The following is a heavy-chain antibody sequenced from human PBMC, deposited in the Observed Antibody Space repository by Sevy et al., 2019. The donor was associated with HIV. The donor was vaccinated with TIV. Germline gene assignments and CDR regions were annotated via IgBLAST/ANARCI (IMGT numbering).Heavy chain of an antibody. Sequence: GGSLRLSCAASGFTFSSYSMNWVRQAPGKGLEWVSSISSSSSYIYYADSVNGRFTISRDNAKNSLYLQMNSLRAEDTAVYYCARGGVGATRDAFDIWGQGTMVTVSS. CDR1: GFTFSSYS. CDR3: ARGGVGATRDAFDI. V-gene: IGHV3-21*01. CDR2: ISSSSSYI. J-gene: IGHJ3*02. D-gene: IGHD1-26*01.